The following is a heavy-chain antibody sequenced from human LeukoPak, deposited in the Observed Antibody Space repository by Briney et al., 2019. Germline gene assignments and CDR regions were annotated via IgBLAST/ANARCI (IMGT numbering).Heavy chain of an antibody. V-gene: IGHV3-33*06. D-gene: IGHD2-15*01. CDR3: AKSKVVAATMGRFDY. J-gene: IGHJ4*02. CDR2: IWYDGSNK. CDR1: GFTFSSYG. Sequence: GRSLRLSCAASGFTFSSYGMLGVRQAPGKRLEGVAVIWYDGSNKYYADSVKGRFTISRDNSKNTLYLQMNSLRAEDTAVYYCAKSKVVAATMGRFDYWGQGTLVTVSS.